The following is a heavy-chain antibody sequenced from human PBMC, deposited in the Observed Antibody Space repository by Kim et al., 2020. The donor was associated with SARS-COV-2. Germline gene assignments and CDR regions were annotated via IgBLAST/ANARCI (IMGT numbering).Heavy chain of an antibody. V-gene: IGHV3-23*01. D-gene: IGHD2-21*02. J-gene: IGHJ6*03. Sequence: GGSLRLSCAASGFTFDTYAMSWVRQAPGKGLEWVSGISGSGATSYYADSVKGRFTISRDNSKDTMYLQMNSLRVEDTAIYYCAKVFGYWESGDQRYYYH. CDR1: GFTFDTYA. CDR3: AKVFGYWESGDQRYYYH. CDR2: ISGSGATS.